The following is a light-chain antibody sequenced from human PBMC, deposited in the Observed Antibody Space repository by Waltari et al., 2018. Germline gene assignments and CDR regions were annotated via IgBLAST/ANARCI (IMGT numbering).Light chain of an antibody. Sequence: EIVLTQSPALVSLSPGERATLSCRASQSLSFFLAWYQQKPGQGPRLLIFDTSNRATGIPARFSGGGSGTDFTLTISSLEPEDFATYYCQQRYSWPLTFGGGTKVEIK. CDR3: QQRYSWPLT. CDR2: DTS. CDR1: QSLSFF. J-gene: IGKJ4*01. V-gene: IGKV3-11*01.